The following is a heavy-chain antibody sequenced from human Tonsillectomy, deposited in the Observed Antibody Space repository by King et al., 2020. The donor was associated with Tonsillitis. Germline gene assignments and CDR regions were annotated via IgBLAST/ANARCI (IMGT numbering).Heavy chain of an antibody. CDR1: GFTFSDFC. V-gene: IGHV3-33*03. D-gene: IGHD3-10*01. CDR3: VKDERRYGSGSFPGD. J-gene: IGHJ4*02. CDR2: ISYDGSDI. Sequence: VQLVESGGGVVQPGKSLRLSCAASGFTFSDFCIHWVRQAPGKGLEWVSIISYDGSDIYQADSVKGRITMSRDNSKNKVHLQMNSLRPEDAALYYCVKDERRYGSGSFPGDWGQGTLVTVSS.